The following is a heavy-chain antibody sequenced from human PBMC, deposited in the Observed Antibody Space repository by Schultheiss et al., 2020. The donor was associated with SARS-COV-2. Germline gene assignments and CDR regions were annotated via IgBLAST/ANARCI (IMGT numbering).Heavy chain of an antibody. J-gene: IGHJ3*01. CDR2: VVGSGDST. Sequence: GGSLRLSCAASGFTVSSNYMNWVRQAPGKGLEWVSTVVGSGDSTYYADSVKGRFTIFRDNARNSLYLQMNSLRAEDTAVYYCASDVSPVVLGTYYDALDFWGRGTMVTVSS. CDR1: GFTVSSNY. D-gene: IGHD3-10*01. V-gene: IGHV3-53*01. CDR3: ASDVSPVVLGTYYDALDF.